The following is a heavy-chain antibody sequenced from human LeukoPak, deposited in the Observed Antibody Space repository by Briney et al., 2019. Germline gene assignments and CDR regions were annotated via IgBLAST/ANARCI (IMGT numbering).Heavy chain of an antibody. J-gene: IGHJ1*01. D-gene: IGHD3-22*01. Sequence: SETLSLTCTVSGYSISSGYYWGWIRQPPGKGLEWIGSIYHSGSTYYNPSLKSRVTISVDTSKNQFSLKLSSVTAADTAVYYCARTAYYYDSSGYYPAEYFQHWGQGTLVTVSS. CDR1: GYSISSGYY. V-gene: IGHV4-38-2*02. CDR2: IYHSGST. CDR3: ARTAYYYDSSGYYPAEYFQH.